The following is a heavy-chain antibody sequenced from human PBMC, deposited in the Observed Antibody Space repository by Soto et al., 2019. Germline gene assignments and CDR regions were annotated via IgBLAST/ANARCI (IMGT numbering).Heavy chain of an antibody. Sequence: SETLSLTCTVSGGSISSGGYYWSWIRQHPGKGLEWIGYIYYSGSTYYNPSLKSRVTISVDTSKNQFSLKLSSVTAADTAVYYCARTVDTAMVTYDYWGQGTLATVSS. V-gene: IGHV4-31*03. CDR1: GGSISSGGYY. J-gene: IGHJ4*02. CDR3: ARTVDTAMVTYDY. CDR2: IYYSGST. D-gene: IGHD5-18*01.